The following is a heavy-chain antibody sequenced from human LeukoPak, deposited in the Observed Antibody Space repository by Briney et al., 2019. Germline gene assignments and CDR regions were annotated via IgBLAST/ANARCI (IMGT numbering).Heavy chain of an antibody. D-gene: IGHD2-21*02. CDR3: SRHEALPGDY. Sequence: PGRSLKLSCAASGFTFSGSTVHWVRRASGKGLDWVGHIRTKANNYATAYAASVKGRFTISRDDSKNTAYLQMNSLKIEDTAVYYCSRHEALPGDYWGQGTLVTVSS. V-gene: IGHV3-73*01. CDR1: GFTFSGST. CDR2: IRTKANNYAT. J-gene: IGHJ4*02.